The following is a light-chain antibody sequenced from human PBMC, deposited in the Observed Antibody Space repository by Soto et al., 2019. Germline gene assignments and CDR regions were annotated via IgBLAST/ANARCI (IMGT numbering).Light chain of an antibody. Sequence: EIVLTQSPGTLSLSPGERATLSCRASQSVNSNFLAWYQQKPGQAPRLLIFGASIRATGIPARFSGSGSGTEFTLTIGSLQSEDFAVYYCQQYNNWPRTFGQGTKVDIK. CDR1: QSVNSN. V-gene: IGKV3-15*01. J-gene: IGKJ1*01. CDR2: GAS. CDR3: QQYNNWPRT.